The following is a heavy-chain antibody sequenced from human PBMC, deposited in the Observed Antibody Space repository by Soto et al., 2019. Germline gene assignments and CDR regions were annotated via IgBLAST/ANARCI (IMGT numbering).Heavy chain of an antibody. V-gene: IGHV4-59*08. D-gene: IGHD1-26*01. Sequence: PSETLSLTCTVSGGSINSYDWSWLRQPPGKGLEWIGYIYYSGSTTYNPSLKSRVTISVDTSKNQFSLELSFVTAADSAIYYCARQSGGYYYYGMDVWGQGTTVT. CDR3: ARQSGGYYYYGMDV. CDR1: GGSINSYD. CDR2: IYYSGST. J-gene: IGHJ6*02.